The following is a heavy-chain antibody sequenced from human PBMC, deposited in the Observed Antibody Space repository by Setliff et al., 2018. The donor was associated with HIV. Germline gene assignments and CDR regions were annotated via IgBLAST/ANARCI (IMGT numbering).Heavy chain of an antibody. J-gene: IGHJ3*02. Sequence: SETLSLTCSVSGDSISSGGHYWSWIRQSPGKGLEWIGYIHYSGSTYFNPSLKSRVSISTDTSKNQFSLRLTSVTAADTAVYYCARPLTVSYNFWGDAFAIWGQGTMVTVSS. CDR3: ARPLTVSYNFWGDAFAI. CDR1: GDSISSGGHY. D-gene: IGHD3-3*01. CDR2: IHYSGST. V-gene: IGHV4-30-4*08.